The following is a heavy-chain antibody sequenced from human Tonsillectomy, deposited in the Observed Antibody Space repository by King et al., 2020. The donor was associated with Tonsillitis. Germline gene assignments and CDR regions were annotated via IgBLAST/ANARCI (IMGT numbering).Heavy chain of an antibody. Sequence: QLQESGPGLVRPSETLSLTCSVSDYSISSGYYWAWIRQPPKKGLEWIGTIHHSGNTYYQPSLKSRVTISVDTSKNQFSLNLSSVTAADTAVYYCARMGQGRVGPSTSLSLHWGQGTLVTVSS. CDR2: IHHSGNT. D-gene: IGHD2/OR15-2a*01. CDR3: ARMGQGRVGPSTSLSLH. V-gene: IGHV4-38-2*01. CDR1: DYSISSGYY. J-gene: IGHJ4*02.